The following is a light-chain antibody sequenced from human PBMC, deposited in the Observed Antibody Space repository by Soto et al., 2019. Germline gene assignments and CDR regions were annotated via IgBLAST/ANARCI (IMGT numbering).Light chain of an antibody. CDR3: QSYDSSLMRYV. J-gene: IGLJ1*01. Sequence: QSVLTQPPSVSGAPGQRVTISCTGSSSNMGAGYDVHWYQHLPGTAPKLLISDNNNRPSGVPDRFSGSKSGTSASLAITGLQAEDEADYYCQSYDSSLMRYVFGTGTKLTVL. V-gene: IGLV1-40*01. CDR1: SSNMGAGYD. CDR2: DNN.